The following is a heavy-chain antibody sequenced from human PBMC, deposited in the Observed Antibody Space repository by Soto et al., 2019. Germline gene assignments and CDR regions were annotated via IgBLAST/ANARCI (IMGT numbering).Heavy chain of an antibody. CDR1: GGTFSSYA. CDR3: AGPAGHGLSYYYGMDL. D-gene: IGHD3-10*01. V-gene: IGHV1-69*12. Sequence: QVQLVQSGAEVKKPGSSVKVSCKASGGTFSSYAISWVRQAPGQGLEWMGGIIPIVGTANYAQKFQGRVTITADESASRAYMELRSRRSEDTAVYYGAGPAGHGLSYYYGMDLWGQGSTVTVSS. J-gene: IGHJ6*02. CDR2: IIPIVGTA.